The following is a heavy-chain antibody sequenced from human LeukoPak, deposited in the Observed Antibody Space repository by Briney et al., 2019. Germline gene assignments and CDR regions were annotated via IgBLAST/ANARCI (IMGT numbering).Heavy chain of an antibody. J-gene: IGHJ4*02. CDR1: GGSFSGYY. CDR3: ARAEDYYDSSGYYSYYFDY. D-gene: IGHD3-22*01. Sequence: SETLSLTCAVYGGSFSGYYWSWIRQPPGKGLEWIGEINHSGSTNYNPSLKSRVTISVDTSKNQFSLKLSSVTAADTAVYYCARAEDYYDSSGYYSYYFDYWGQGTLVTVSS. V-gene: IGHV4-34*01. CDR2: INHSGST.